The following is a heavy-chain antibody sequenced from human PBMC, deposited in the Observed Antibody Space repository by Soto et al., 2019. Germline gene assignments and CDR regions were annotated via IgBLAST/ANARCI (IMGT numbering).Heavy chain of an antibody. CDR1: GFTFSSYW. D-gene: IGHD3-3*01. CDR2: ISGSGGST. Sequence: PGESLKISCAASGFTFSSYWLHWVRQAPGKGLEWVSAISGSGGSTYYADSVKGRFTISRDSSKNTLYLQMNSLRAEDTAVYYCAKHHLVLRFLEWLLRVHCGMDVWGQGTTVTVSS. CDR3: AKHHLVLRFLEWLLRVHCGMDV. J-gene: IGHJ6*02. V-gene: IGHV3-23*01.